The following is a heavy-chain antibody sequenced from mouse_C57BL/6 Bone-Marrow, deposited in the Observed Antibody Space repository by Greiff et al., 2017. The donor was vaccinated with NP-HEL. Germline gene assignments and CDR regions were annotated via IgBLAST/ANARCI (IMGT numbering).Heavy chain of an antibody. CDR3: ARTPGWLLPDY. CDR2: IDPSDSYT. D-gene: IGHD2-3*01. V-gene: IGHV1-69*01. CDR1: GYTFTSYW. J-gene: IGHJ2*01. Sequence: VQLQQPGAELVMPGASVKLSCKASGYTFTSYWMHWVKQRPGQGLEWIGEIDPSDSYTNYNQKFKGKSTLTVDKSSSTAYMQLSSLTSEDSAVYYCARTPGWLLPDYWGQGTTLTVSS.